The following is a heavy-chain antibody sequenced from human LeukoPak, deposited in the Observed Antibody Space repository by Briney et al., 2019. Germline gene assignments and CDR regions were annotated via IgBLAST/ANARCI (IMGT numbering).Heavy chain of an antibody. CDR3: ARVDGTNYYYYGMDV. D-gene: IGHD1-26*01. CDR1: SGSISNYY. Sequence: SETLSLTCTVSSGSISNYYWSWIRQPPGKGLEWIGYIYYSGSTNYNPSLKSRVTISVDTSKNQFSPKLSSVTAADTAVYYCARVDGTNYYYYGMDVWGQGTTVTVSS. V-gene: IGHV4-59*01. J-gene: IGHJ6*02. CDR2: IYYSGST.